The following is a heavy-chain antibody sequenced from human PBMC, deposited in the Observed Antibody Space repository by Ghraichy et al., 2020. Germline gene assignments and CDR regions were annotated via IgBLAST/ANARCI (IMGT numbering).Heavy chain of an antibody. V-gene: IGHV4-4*07. D-gene: IGHD2-15*01. CDR3: AALEEDDVVVAH. CDR1: GGSISSYY. Sequence: PETLSLTCTVSGGSISSYYWSWIRQPAGKGLEWIGRIYTSGSTNYNPSLKSRVTMSVDTSKNQFSLKLSSVTAADTAVYYCAALEEDDVVVAHWGQGTLVTVSS. CDR2: IYTSGST. J-gene: IGHJ4*02.